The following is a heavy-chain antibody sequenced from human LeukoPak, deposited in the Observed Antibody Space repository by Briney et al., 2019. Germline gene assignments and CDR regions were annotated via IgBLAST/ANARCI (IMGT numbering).Heavy chain of an antibody. V-gene: IGHV3-11*01. CDR3: AKDLLNKFGVVAFDI. D-gene: IGHD3-10*01. CDR2: ISSSGSTI. J-gene: IGHJ3*02. Sequence: GGSLRLSCAASGFTFSDYYMSWIRQAPGKGLEWVSYISSSGSTIYYADSVKGRFTISRDNAKNSLYLQMNSLRAEDTALYYCAKDLLNKFGVVAFDIWGQGTMVTVSS. CDR1: GFTFSDYY.